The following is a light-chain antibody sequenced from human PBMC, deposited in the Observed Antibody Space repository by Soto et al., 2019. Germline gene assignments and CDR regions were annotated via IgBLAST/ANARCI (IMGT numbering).Light chain of an antibody. V-gene: IGKV1-39*01. CDR3: QQSYTSPPWT. J-gene: IGKJ1*01. CDR1: QIISTY. CDR2: GAS. Sequence: DIQMTQSPSSLSASVGDRVTISCRASQIISTYLNWYQQKPGTAPRLLISGASSVKSGVPPRFSGSGSGRDFTLTISSLRPEDIATYFCQQSYTSPPWTFGQGTKVEVK.